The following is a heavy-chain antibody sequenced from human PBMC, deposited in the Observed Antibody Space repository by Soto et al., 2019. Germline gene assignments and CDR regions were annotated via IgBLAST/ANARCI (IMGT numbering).Heavy chain of an antibody. D-gene: IGHD6-13*01. CDR2: IIPIFGTA. CDR1: GGTFSSYA. CDR3: ARAREGYSTLHYYYGMDV. J-gene: IGHJ6*02. Sequence: GASVKVSCKASGGTFSSYAISWVRQAPGQGREWMGGIIPIFGTANYAQKFQGRVTITADESTSTAYMELSSLRSEDTAVYYCARAREGYSTLHYYYGMDVWGQGXTVTVSS. V-gene: IGHV1-69*13.